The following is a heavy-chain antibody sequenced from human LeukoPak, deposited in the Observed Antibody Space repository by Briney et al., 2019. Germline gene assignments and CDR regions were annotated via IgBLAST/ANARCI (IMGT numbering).Heavy chain of an antibody. J-gene: IGHJ4*02. CDR2: TSYDGSIN. D-gene: IGHD2-15*01. V-gene: IGHV3-30-3*01. CDR3: ARDRRYCSGGSCYFDYFFDH. CDR1: GFTFNSYA. Sequence: GGSLRLSCAAAGFTFNSYAVHWVRQAPGKGLEWVAVTSYDGSINFYAASVKGRFTISRDNSKNTLYLQMNSLRADDTALYFCARDRRYCSGGSCYFDYFFDHWGQGTLVTVSS.